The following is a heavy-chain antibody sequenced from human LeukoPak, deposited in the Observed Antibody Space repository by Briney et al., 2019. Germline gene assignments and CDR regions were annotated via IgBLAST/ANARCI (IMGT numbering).Heavy chain of an antibody. CDR3: ARESRAGAVSDY. Sequence: GGSLRLSCAASGFTFSSYAMHWVRQAPGKGLEWVAVISYDGSNKYYADSVKGRFTISRDNSKNTLYLQMNSLRAEDTAVYYCARESRAGAVSDYWGQGTLVTVSS. CDR2: ISYDGSNK. D-gene: IGHD3-10*01. CDR1: GFTFSSYA. V-gene: IGHV3-30*04. J-gene: IGHJ4*02.